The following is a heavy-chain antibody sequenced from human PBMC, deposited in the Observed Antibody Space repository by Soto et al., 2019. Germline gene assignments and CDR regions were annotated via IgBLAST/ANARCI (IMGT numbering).Heavy chain of an antibody. V-gene: IGHV1-69*12. J-gene: IGHJ5*02. CDR3: ARDRGPSSGYYPYWFDP. Sequence: QVQLVQSGAEVKKPGSSVKVSCKASGGTFSSYAISWVRQAPGQGLEWMGEIIPIFGTAKYAQKVQGRVTITADDSTSTAYMELSSLRSEYTAVYYCARDRGPSSGYYPYWFDPWGQGTLVTVSS. CDR1: GGTFSSYA. CDR2: IIPIFGTA. D-gene: IGHD3-22*01.